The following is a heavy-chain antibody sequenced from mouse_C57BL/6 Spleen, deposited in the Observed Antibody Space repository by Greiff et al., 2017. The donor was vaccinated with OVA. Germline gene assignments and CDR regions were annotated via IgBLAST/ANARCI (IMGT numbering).Heavy chain of an antibody. J-gene: IGHJ2*01. D-gene: IGHD2-1*01. CDR3: AIYYGNLGDFDY. CDR1: GYTFTSYW. Sequence: QVQLQQPGAELVKPGASVKLSCKASGYTFTSYWMQWVKQRPGQGLEWIGEIDPSDSYTNYNQKFKGKATLTVDTSSSTAYMQLSSLTSEDSAVYYCAIYYGNLGDFDYWGQGTTLTVSS. CDR2: IDPSDSYT. V-gene: IGHV1-50*01.